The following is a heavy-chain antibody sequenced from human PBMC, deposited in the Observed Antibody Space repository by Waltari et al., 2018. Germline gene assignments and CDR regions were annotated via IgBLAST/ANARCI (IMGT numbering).Heavy chain of an antibody. J-gene: IGHJ6*02. CDR3: ARPAWNDPPYYYGMDV. D-gene: IGHD1-1*01. V-gene: IGHV3-33*01. Sequence: QVQVVESGGGAVQPGQSLRLSCVTSGFKFSSYGMHWFRQAPGKGMEWGAVIWYDGSNTDYRESVKGRFTISRDNVKNTVDLQMNNLRVEDTAVYYCARPAWNDPPYYYGMDVWGPGTTVSVSS. CDR2: IWYDGSNT. CDR1: GFKFSSYG.